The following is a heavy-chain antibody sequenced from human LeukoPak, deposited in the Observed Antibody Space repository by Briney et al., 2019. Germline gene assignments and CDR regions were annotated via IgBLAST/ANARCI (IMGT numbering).Heavy chain of an antibody. CDR1: GFTFSSYW. CDR3: ATRIYGDYDWDAFDI. Sequence: PGGSLRLSCAASGFTFSSYWMSWVRQAPGKGLEWVANIKQDGSEKYYVDSVKGRFNISRDNAKNSLYMQMNSLRAEDTAVYYCATRIYGDYDWDAFDIWGQGTMVTVSS. J-gene: IGHJ3*02. D-gene: IGHD4-17*01. V-gene: IGHV3-7*01. CDR2: IKQDGSEK.